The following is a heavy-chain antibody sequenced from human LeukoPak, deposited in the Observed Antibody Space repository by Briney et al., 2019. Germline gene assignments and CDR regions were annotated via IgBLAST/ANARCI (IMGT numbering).Heavy chain of an antibody. J-gene: IGHJ4*02. Sequence: PSETLSLTCTVSGGSISSYYWSWIQQPPGKGLEWIGYIYYSGSTNYNPSLKSRVTISVDTSKNQFSLKLSSVTAADTAVYYCARVGITARPNFDYWGQGTLVTVSS. V-gene: IGHV4-59*01. CDR1: GGSISSYY. D-gene: IGHD6-6*01. CDR3: ARVGITARPNFDY. CDR2: IYYSGST.